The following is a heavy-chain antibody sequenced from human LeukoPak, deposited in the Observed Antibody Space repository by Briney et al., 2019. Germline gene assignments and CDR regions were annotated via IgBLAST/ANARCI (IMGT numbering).Heavy chain of an antibody. J-gene: IGHJ4*02. CDR3: ARDHGSGWPYFDY. D-gene: IGHD6-19*01. V-gene: IGHV4-38-2*02. Sequence: SETLSLTCAVSGYSISSGYYWGWIRQPPGKGLEWIGSIYHSGSTHYNPSLKSRVTISVDTSKNQFSLKLSSVTAADTAVYYCARDHGSGWPYFDYWGQGTLVTVSS. CDR1: GYSISSGYY. CDR2: IYHSGST.